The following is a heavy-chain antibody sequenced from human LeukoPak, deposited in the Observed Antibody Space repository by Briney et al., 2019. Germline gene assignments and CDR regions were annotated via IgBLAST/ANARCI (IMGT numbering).Heavy chain of an antibody. V-gene: IGHV1-18*01. D-gene: IGHD3-3*01. CDR3: ARDTSVLEWLLYGAFDI. Sequence: ASVKVSCKASGYTFTSYGISWVRQAPGQGLEWMGWISAYNGNTNYAQKLQGRVTMTTDTSTSTAYMELRSLRSDDTAVYYCARDTSVLEWLLYGAFDIWGRGTMVTVSS. CDR1: GYTFTSYG. J-gene: IGHJ3*02. CDR2: ISAYNGNT.